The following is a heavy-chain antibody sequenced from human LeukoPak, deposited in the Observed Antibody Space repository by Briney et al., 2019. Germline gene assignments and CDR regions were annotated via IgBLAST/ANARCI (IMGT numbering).Heavy chain of an antibody. CDR3: AREMATIRYFDY. CDR2: IYSGGST. J-gene: IGHJ4*02. CDR1: GVIVSSNY. Sequence: GGSLRLSCAASGVIVSSNYMSWVRQAPGKGLEWVSVIYSGGSTYYADSVKGRFTISRDNSKSTLYLQMNSLRAEDTAVYYCAREMATIRYFDYWGQGTLVTVSS. D-gene: IGHD5-24*01. V-gene: IGHV3-53*01.